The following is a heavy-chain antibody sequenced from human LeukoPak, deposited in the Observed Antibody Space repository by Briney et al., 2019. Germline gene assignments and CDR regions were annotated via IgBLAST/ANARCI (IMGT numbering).Heavy chain of an antibody. CDR1: GGSISSTDW. J-gene: IGHJ4*02. D-gene: IGHD1-26*01. CDR2: ISLSGVT. CDR3: SRESGAFSPFGY. Sequence: SETLSLTCGVSGGSISSTDWWSWVRQPPGQGLEWIGEISLSGVTNYNPSLKSRVTMSLDRSKNHLSLTLTSVTAADTAVYYCSRESGAFSPFGYWGQGTLVTVSS. V-gene: IGHV4-4*02.